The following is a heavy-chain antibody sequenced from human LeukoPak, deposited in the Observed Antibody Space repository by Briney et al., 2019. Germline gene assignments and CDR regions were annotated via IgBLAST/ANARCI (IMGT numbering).Heavy chain of an antibody. CDR3: ARVLPAATLDY. V-gene: IGHV4-39*01. CDR2: IYYSGTT. D-gene: IGHD2-2*01. J-gene: IGHJ4*02. Sequence: SETLSLTCTVSGGSSISSNYYWDWIRQPPGKGLEWIGSIYYSGTTYYNPSLKSRVTVSIDTSKKQFSLKGSSVTAADTAVYYCARVLPAATLDYRGQGTLVTVSS. CDR1: GGSSISSNYY.